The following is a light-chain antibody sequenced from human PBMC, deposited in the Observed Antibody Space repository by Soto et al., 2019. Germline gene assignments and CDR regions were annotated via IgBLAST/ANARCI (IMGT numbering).Light chain of an antibody. V-gene: IGLV1-47*01. CDR1: SSNIRNNY. CDR2: RNN. Sequence: QSVLTQPPSASETPGQRVTISCSGSSSNIRNNYVYWYHQLPGTAPKLLIYRNNQRPSGVPDRFSGSKSGTSASLAISGLRSEDEADYYCAAWDDSLSGGVFGGGTKLTVL. CDR3: AAWDDSLSGGV. J-gene: IGLJ3*02.